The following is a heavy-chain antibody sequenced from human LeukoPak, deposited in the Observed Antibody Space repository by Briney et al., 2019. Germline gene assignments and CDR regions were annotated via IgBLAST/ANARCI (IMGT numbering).Heavy chain of an antibody. J-gene: IGHJ4*02. CDR2: IGERSDKT. Sequence: PGGSLRLSCAASGFTFSSFDMTWIRHAPGKGLEWVLRIGERSDKTYYADSVKSRFSISRNNSKNTLYLQMNSLKVEDTAVYYCAKDAVDYRGQGTLVTVSS. CDR3: AKDAVDY. V-gene: IGHV3-23*01. CDR1: GFTFSSFD.